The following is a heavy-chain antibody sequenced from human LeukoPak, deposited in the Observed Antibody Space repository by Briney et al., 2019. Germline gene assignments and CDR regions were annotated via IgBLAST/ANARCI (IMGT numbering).Heavy chain of an antibody. D-gene: IGHD6-13*01. CDR2: VFNGGST. CDR3: ATRTAGSIWYGVFDY. J-gene: IGHJ4*02. V-gene: IGHV4-4*07. Sequence: SETLSLTCTVSGGSINSHFWSWIRQPAGKGLAWIGHVFNGGSTNYNPSLKSRVTISIDTCRDQFSLRLSSVTAADTAIYYCATRTAGSIWYGVFDYWSQGTLVTVSS. CDR1: GGSINSHF.